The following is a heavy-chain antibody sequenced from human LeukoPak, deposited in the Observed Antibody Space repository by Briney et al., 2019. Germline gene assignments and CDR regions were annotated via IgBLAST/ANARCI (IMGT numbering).Heavy chain of an antibody. CDR3: ARDADFWSGYASYFDY. J-gene: IGHJ4*02. CDR2: ISAYNGNT. CDR1: GYTFTNYD. Sequence: ASVKVSCKASGYTFTNYDISWVRQAPGQGLEWMGLISAYNGNTNYAQKLQGRVTMTTDTSTSTAYMELRSLRSDDTAVYYCARDADFWSGYASYFDYWGQGTLVTVSS. V-gene: IGHV1-18*01. D-gene: IGHD3-3*01.